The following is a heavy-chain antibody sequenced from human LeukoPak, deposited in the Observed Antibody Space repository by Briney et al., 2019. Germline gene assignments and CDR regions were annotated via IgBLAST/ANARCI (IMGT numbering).Heavy chain of an antibody. V-gene: IGHV3-13*01. CDR3: ARGPRAYKYYSSWYFDY. J-gene: IGHJ4*02. CDR1: GFTYSSCD. CDR2: IGTDGDT. D-gene: IGHD6-13*01. Sequence: GGSLRLSCAVSGFTYSSCDMHWVRHATGRGLEWVSGIGTDGDTYYAGSVKGRFNISRENAKNSLYLQMNSLRGGDTAVYYCARGPRAYKYYSSWYFDYWGQGTLVTVSS.